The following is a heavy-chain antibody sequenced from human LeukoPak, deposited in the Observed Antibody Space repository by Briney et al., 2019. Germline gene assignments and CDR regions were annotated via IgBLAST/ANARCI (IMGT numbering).Heavy chain of an antibody. V-gene: IGHV3-48*04. CDR3: ARISTYAYFEY. CDR2: ISSSSSTI. CDR1: GFTFSTYN. Sequence: GGSLRLSCAASGFTFSTYNMNWVRQAPGKGLEWISYISSSSSTIYYADSVKGRFTISRDNAKNSLYLQMNSLRAEDTAVYYCARISTYAYFEYWGPGTLVTVSS. J-gene: IGHJ4*02. D-gene: IGHD2-2*01.